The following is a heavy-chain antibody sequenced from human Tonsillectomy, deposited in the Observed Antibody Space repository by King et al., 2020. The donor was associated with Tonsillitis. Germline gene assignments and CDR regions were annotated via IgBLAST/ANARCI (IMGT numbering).Heavy chain of an antibody. CDR1: GFTFSSYA. D-gene: IGHD6-19*01. CDR2: ICGSGGST. J-gene: IGHJ4*02. V-gene: IGHV3-23*04. Sequence: VQLVESGGGLVQPGGSLRLSCAASGFTFSSYAMSWVRQAPGKGLAWVSAICGSGGSTYYADSVKGRFTISRDNSKNTLYLQMNSLRAEDTAVYYCAKAMYSSGWYEPFDYWGQGTLVTVSS. CDR3: AKAMYSSGWYEPFDY.